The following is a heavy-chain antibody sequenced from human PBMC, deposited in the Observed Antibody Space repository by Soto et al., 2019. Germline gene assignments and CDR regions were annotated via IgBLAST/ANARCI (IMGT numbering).Heavy chain of an antibody. CDR3: AGGVSSTLMGRRLDY. V-gene: IGHV4-59*01. J-gene: IGHJ4*02. CDR2: IYYSGNT. D-gene: IGHD1-26*01. Sequence: QVQLQESGPGLVKPSETLSLTCRVSGGSISSYYWNWIRQPPGKGLEWIGYIYYSGNTNYNPSLKSRVTISVDTSKNQFSLKMSSVSTAVTAVYYCAGGVSSTLMGRRLDYWGQGTLVTVSS. CDR1: GGSISSYY.